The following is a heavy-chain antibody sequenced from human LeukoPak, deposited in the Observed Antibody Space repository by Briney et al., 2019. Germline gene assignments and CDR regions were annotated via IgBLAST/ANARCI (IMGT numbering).Heavy chain of an antibody. CDR1: GFTFSNAW. CDR2: IKSKTDGGTT. CDR3: TTGLLAHYYYCGMDI. Sequence: GGSLRLSCAASGFTFSNAWMSWVRQAPGKGLEWVGRIKSKTDGGTTDYAAPVKGRFTISGDDSKNTLYLQMNSLKTEDTAVYYCTTGLLAHYYYCGMDIWGKGTTVTVSS. J-gene: IGHJ6*04. D-gene: IGHD2-21*02. V-gene: IGHV3-15*01.